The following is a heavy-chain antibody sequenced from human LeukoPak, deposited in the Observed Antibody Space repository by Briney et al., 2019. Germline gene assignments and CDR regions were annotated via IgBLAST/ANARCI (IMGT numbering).Heavy chain of an antibody. D-gene: IGHD3-10*01. CDR1: GFTFSNVW. Sequence: GGSLRLSCAASGFTFSNVWMSWFRQAPGKGLEWVGRIKSKSEGGTTDYAAPVQGRFTISRDDSKNTLSLQMNSLEIEDTAVYYCATFEPGSRAKGFDHWGQGNLAIVSS. CDR2: IKSKSEGGTT. V-gene: IGHV3-15*01. J-gene: IGHJ4*02. CDR3: ATFEPGSRAKGFDH.